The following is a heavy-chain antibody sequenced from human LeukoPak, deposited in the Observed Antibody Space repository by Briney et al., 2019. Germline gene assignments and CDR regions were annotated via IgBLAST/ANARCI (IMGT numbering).Heavy chain of an antibody. J-gene: IGHJ1*01. CDR1: GFTFSSYG. CDR3: ARLPDDYGDYKHFQN. Sequence: GGSLRLSCAASGFTFSSYGMHWVRQAPGKGLEWVAVISYDGSNKYYADSVKGRFTISRDNSKNTLYLQMNSLRAEDTAVYYCARLPDDYGDYKHFQNWGQGTLVIVSS. V-gene: IGHV3-30*03. D-gene: IGHD4-17*01. CDR2: ISYDGSNK.